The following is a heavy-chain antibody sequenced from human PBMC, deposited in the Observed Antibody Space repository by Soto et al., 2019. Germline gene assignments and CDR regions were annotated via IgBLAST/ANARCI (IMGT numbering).Heavy chain of an antibody. J-gene: IGHJ6*02. V-gene: IGHV1-46*01. CDR3: ARVVDFWSGYWSRGYYYCMDV. D-gene: IGHD3-3*01. CDR1: GYTFTSYY. CDR2: INPSGGST. Sequence: ASVKVSCKASGYTFTSYYMHWVRQAPGQGLEWMGIINPSGGSTSYAQKFQGRVTVTRDTSTSTVYMELSSLRSEDTAVYYCARVVDFWSGYWSRGYYYCMDVWGQGTTVTCSS.